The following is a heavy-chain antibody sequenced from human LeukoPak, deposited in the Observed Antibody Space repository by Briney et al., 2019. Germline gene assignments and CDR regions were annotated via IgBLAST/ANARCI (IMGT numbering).Heavy chain of an antibody. V-gene: IGHV4-34*01. D-gene: IGHD3-22*01. J-gene: IGHJ4*02. Sequence: SETLSLTCVVYGGSFSSYYWNWIRQPPGKGLEWIGEINHSGSTNYNPSLKSRVTISVDTSKNQFSLKLSSVTAADTAVYYCARTDYYDSSGYYSYFDYWGQGTLVTVSS. CDR1: GGSFSSYY. CDR3: ARTDYYDSSGYYSYFDY. CDR2: INHSGST.